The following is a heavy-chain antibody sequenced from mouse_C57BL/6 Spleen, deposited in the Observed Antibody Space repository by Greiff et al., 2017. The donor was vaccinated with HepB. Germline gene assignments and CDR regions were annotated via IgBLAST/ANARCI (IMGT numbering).Heavy chain of an antibody. Sequence: VQGVESGAELARPGASVKMSCKASGYTFTSYTMHWVKQRPGQGLEWIGYINPSSGYTKYNQKFKDKATLTADKSSSTAYMQLSSLTSEDSAVYYCASSYGSSSDYWGQGTTLTVSS. CDR2: INPSSGYT. J-gene: IGHJ2*01. D-gene: IGHD1-1*01. CDR3: ASSYGSSSDY. V-gene: IGHV1-4*01. CDR1: GYTFTSYT.